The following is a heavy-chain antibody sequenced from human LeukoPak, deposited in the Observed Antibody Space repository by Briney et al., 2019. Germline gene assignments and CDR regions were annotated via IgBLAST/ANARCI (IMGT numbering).Heavy chain of an antibody. J-gene: IGHJ5*02. CDR3: ARGNSGWYH. CDR1: GGSISGYY. CDR2: IHYSGST. D-gene: IGHD6-19*01. V-gene: IGHV4-59*01. Sequence: SETLSLTCIVSGGSISGYYWTWIRQPPGKGLEWIGYIHYSGSTNYSPSLKSRVTISVDTSKNQFSLKLSSVTAADTAVYFCARGNSGWYHWGQGTLVTVSS.